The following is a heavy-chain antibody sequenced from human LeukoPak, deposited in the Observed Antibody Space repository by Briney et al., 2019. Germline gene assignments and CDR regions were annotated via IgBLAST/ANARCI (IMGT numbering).Heavy chain of an antibody. CDR3: AREGEGNGAFDI. D-gene: IGHD1-26*01. J-gene: IGHJ3*02. CDR2: ISYDGSNK. CDR1: GFTFSSYG. Sequence: GGSLRLSCAASGFTFSSYGMHWVRQAPGKGLEWVAVISYDGSNKYYADSVKGRFTISRDNSKNTLYLQMNSLRAEDTAVYYCAREGEGNGAFDIWGQGTMVTVSS. V-gene: IGHV3-30*03.